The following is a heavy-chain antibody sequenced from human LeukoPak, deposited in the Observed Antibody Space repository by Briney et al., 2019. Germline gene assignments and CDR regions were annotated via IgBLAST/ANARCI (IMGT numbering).Heavy chain of an antibody. Sequence: SVKVSCKASGGTFSSYAISWVRQAPGQGLEWMGGIIPIFGTANYAQKFQGRVTITTDESTSTAYMELSSLRSEDTAVYYCARDGPWCYCSGGSCYRRVRNWFDPWGQGTLVTVSS. J-gene: IGHJ5*02. CDR1: GGTFSSYA. D-gene: IGHD2-15*01. CDR3: ARDGPWCYCSGGSCYRRVRNWFDP. CDR2: IIPIFGTA. V-gene: IGHV1-69*05.